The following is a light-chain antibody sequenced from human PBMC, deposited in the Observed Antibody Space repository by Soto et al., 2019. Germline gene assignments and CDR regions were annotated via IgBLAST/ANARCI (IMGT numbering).Light chain of an antibody. V-gene: IGLV2-8*01. CDR2: EVS. CDR3: SSYAGSNNYV. J-gene: IGLJ1*01. Sequence: QSALTQPPYSSGSPVQSVTISCTGTSSDVGGYNYVSWYQQHPVKAPKLMIYEVSKRPSGVPDRFSGSKSGNTASLTVSGLQAEDEADYYCSSYAGSNNYVFGTGTKVTLL. CDR1: SSDVGGYNY.